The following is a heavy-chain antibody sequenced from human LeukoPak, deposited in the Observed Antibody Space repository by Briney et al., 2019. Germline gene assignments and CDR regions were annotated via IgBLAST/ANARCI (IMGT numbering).Heavy chain of an antibody. CDR2: ISSSGSTI. CDR3: ARDAAATMGYYYYMDV. CDR1: GFTFSSYE. D-gene: IGHD6-25*01. Sequence: GGSLRLSCAASGFTFSSYEMNWVRQAPGKGLEWVSYISSSGSTIYYADSVKGRFTISRDNAKNSLYLQMNSLRAEDTAVYYCARDAAATMGYYYYMDVWGKGTTVTISS. J-gene: IGHJ6*03. V-gene: IGHV3-48*03.